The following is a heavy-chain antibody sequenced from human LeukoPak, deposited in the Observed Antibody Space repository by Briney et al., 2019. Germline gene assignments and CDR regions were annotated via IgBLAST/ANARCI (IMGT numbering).Heavy chain of an antibody. D-gene: IGHD4-17*01. CDR2: ISSSGSTI. V-gene: IGHV3-48*03. J-gene: IGHJ4*02. Sequence: GGSLRLSCAASGLTFSSYEMNWVPHAPGKGLEWGSYISSSGSTIYYAEAVKGRFTISRDNAKNSLYLQMNSLRAEDTAVYYCATVTLDYWGQGTLVTVSS. CDR3: ATVTLDY. CDR1: GLTFSSYE.